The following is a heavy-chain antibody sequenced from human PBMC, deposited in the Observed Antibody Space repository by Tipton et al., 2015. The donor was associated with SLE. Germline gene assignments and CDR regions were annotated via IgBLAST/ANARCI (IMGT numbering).Heavy chain of an antibody. CDR1: GGSISSDDYY. CDR3: ARETLVVPAAIGYYYYYYGMDV. CDR2: VYYTGIT. J-gene: IGHJ6*02. V-gene: IGHV4-61*08. D-gene: IGHD2-2*02. Sequence: TLSLTCTVSGGSISSDDYYWNWIRQPPGKGLEWIGYVYYTGITNYKSSLHSRVTISVDTSKNQFSLKLTSVTTADTAVYYCARETLVVPAAIGYYYYYYGMDVLGQGTKVTVSS.